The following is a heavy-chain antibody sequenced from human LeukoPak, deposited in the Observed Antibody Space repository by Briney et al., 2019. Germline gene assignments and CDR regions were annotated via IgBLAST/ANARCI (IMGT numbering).Heavy chain of an antibody. J-gene: IGHJ3*02. V-gene: IGHV3-20*04. Sequence: GGSLRLSCAASGFTFSDYSMNWVRQAPGKGLEWVSAIGGSGDSTYYADSVKGRFTISRDNAKNSLYLQMNSLRAEDTALYYCARDLMNYDSVEGAFDIWGQGTMVTVSS. CDR2: IGGSGDST. D-gene: IGHD3-22*01. CDR1: GFTFSDYS. CDR3: ARDLMNYDSVEGAFDI.